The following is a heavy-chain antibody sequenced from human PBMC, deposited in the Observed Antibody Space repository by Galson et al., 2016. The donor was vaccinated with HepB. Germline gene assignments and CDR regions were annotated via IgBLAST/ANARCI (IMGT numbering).Heavy chain of an antibody. J-gene: IGHJ4*02. V-gene: IGHV4-30-4*01. CDR3: AGADYGGCLAY. CDR1: GGSITSGDNY. D-gene: IGHD4-23*01. Sequence: TLSLTCTVSGGSITSGDNYWSWVRQPPGKGVEWIGYIYYSGSTSYNPSLKSRLDISVDRSKNQFSLMLSSGTAAATAVYYCAGADYGGCLAYCGQGSLVTVSS. CDR2: IYYSGST.